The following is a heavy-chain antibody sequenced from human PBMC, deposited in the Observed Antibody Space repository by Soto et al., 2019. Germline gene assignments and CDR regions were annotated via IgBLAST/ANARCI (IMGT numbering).Heavy chain of an antibody. J-gene: IGHJ4*02. D-gene: IGHD2-2*01. CDR3: ARRLGGYCSSTSCSRYSFDY. Sequence: QVQLVQSGAEVKKPGASVKVSCKASGYTFTSYDINWVRQATGQGLEWMGWMNPNTGNTGYAQEVQGRVTMTRNTSISTAYMELSSRRSEDTAVYYCARRLGGYCSSTSCSRYSFDYWGQGALVTVSS. V-gene: IGHV1-8*01. CDR2: MNPNTGNT. CDR1: GYTFTSYD.